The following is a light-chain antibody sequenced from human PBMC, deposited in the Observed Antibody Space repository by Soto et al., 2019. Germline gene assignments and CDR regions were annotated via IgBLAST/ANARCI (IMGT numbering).Light chain of an antibody. CDR3: SSYTSSNTLGV. CDR2: AVS. V-gene: IGLV2-14*01. CDR1: NSDVGGYNY. J-gene: IGLJ1*01. Sequence: QSALTQPASVSGSPGQSITISCTGTNSDVGGYNYVSWYQQHPGKAPKLIIYAVSNRPSGVSNRFSGSKSGNTASLTISGLQAEDEADYYCSSYTSSNTLGVFGTGTKVTVL.